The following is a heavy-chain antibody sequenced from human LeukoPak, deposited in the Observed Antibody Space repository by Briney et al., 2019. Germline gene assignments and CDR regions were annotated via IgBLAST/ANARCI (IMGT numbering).Heavy chain of an antibody. Sequence: GASVKASCKASGGTFSSYAISWVRQAPGQGLEWMGGIIPIFGTANYAQKFQGRVTITADESTSTAYMELSSLRSEDTAVYYCGVLYYYYGMDVWGQGTTVTVSS. CDR2: IIPIFGTA. V-gene: IGHV1-69*13. J-gene: IGHJ6*02. D-gene: IGHD3-10*01. CDR1: GGTFSSYA. CDR3: GVLYYYYGMDV.